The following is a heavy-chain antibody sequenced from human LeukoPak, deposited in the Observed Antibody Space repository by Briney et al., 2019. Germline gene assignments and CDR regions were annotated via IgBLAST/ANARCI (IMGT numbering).Heavy chain of an antibody. J-gene: IGHJ6*03. Sequence: AGGSLRLSCAASGFTFSSYEMNWVRQAPGKGLEWVSYISSSGSTIYYADSVKGRFTISRDNAKNSLYLQMNSLRAEDTAVYYCARDQAGELSLYGYYYYMDVWGKGTTVTISS. CDR3: ARDQAGELSLYGYYYYMDV. CDR1: GFTFSSYE. V-gene: IGHV3-48*03. CDR2: ISSSGSTI. D-gene: IGHD3-16*02.